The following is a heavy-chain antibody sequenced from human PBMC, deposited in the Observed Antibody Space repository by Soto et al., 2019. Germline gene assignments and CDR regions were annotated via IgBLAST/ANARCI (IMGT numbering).Heavy chain of an antibody. V-gene: IGHV4-34*09. D-gene: IGHD2-15*01. J-gene: IGHJ4*02. CDR3: ARGEYCSGGSCYSTRNFDY. CDR2: INHSGST. CDR1: GGSFSGDY. Sequence: TLSLTCAVYGGSFSGDYWSWIRQPPGKGLEWIGEINHSGSTNYNPSLKSRVTISVDTSKNQFSLKLSSVTAADTAVYYCARGEYCSGGSCYSTRNFDYWGQGTLVTVSS.